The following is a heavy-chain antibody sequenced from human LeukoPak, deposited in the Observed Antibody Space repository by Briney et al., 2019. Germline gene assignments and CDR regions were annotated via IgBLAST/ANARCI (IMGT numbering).Heavy chain of an antibody. CDR1: GGSFSGYY. Sequence: SETLSLTCAVYGGSFSGYYWSWIRQPPGKGLEWIGEINHSGSTNYNPSLKSRVTISVDTSKNQFSLKQSSVTAADTAVYYCARGLSGWYRWGQGTLVTVSS. J-gene: IGHJ5*02. D-gene: IGHD6-19*01. CDR3: ARGLSGWYR. CDR2: INHSGST. V-gene: IGHV4-34*01.